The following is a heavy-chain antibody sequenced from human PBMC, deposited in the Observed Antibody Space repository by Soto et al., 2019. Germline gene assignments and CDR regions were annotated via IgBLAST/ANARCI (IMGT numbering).Heavy chain of an antibody. Sequence: GSLRLSCAASGFTFSSYGMHWVRQAPGRGLEGVALIWYDGSTKNYADSVKGRFTISRDNSKSTLYLQMSSLRVEDTAVYYCAREGGVYSPGYYYGMDVWGQGTTVTVSS. CDR3: AREGGVYSPGYYYGMDV. V-gene: IGHV3-33*01. CDR1: GFTFSSYG. CDR2: IWYDGSTK. J-gene: IGHJ6*02. D-gene: IGHD4-4*01.